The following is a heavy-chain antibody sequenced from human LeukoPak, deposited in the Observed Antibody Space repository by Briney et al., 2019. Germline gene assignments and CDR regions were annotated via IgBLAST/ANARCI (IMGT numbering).Heavy chain of an antibody. J-gene: IGHJ3*02. V-gene: IGHV3-21*01. CDR2: VSSTSSFI. D-gene: IGHD4-17*01. CDR1: GFTFSSYS. Sequence: GGSLRLSCAASGFTFSSYSINWVRQAPGKGLEWVSCVSSTSSFIYYADSVKGRFTISRDNAKNSLYLQMNSLRAEDTAVYYCARGESQTTVTPGAFDIWGQGTMVTVSS. CDR3: ARGESQTTVTPGAFDI.